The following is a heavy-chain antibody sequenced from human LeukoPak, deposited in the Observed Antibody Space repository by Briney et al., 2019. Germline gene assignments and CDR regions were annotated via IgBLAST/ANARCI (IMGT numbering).Heavy chain of an antibody. CDR2: IYYSGST. CDR1: GGSISSSSYY. D-gene: IGHD3-22*01. J-gene: IGHJ3*02. V-gene: IGHV4-39*01. Sequence: SETLSLTCTVSGGSISSSSYYWGWIRQPPGTGLEWIGSIYYSGSTYYNPSLKSRVTISVDMSKNQFSLKLSSVTAADTAVYYCAPIVVATKDAFDIWGQGTMVTVSS. CDR3: APIVVATKDAFDI.